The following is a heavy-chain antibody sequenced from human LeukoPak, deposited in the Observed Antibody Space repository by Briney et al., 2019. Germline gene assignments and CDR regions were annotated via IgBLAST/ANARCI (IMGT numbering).Heavy chain of an antibody. V-gene: IGHV3-30*04. CDR3: ARSGPIDI. CDR2: ISYDGSNK. J-gene: IGHJ3*02. CDR1: GLTFSSYA. Sequence: GRSLRLSCAASGLTFSSYAMHWVRQAPGKGLEWVAVISYDGSNKYYADSVKGRFTISRDNSKNTLYLQMNSLRAEDTAVYYCARSGPIDIWGQGTVVTVSS. D-gene: IGHD6-25*01.